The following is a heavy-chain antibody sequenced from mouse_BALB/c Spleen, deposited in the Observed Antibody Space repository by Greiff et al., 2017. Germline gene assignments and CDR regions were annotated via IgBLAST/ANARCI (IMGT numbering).Heavy chain of an antibody. CDR1: GFTFSSYG. D-gene: IGHD2-4*01. CDR3: AREAGLRGYAMDY. CDR2: INSNGGST. J-gene: IGHJ4*01. V-gene: IGHV5-6-3*01. Sequence: EVQRVESGGGLVQPGGSLKLSCAASGFTFSSYGMSWVRQTPDKRLELVATINSNGGSTYYPDSVKGRFTISRDNAKNTLYLQMSSLKSEDTAMYYCAREAGLRGYAMDYWGQGTSVTVSS.